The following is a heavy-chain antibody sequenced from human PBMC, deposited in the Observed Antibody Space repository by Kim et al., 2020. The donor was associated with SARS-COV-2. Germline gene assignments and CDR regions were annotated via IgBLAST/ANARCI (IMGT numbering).Heavy chain of an antibody. V-gene: IGHV5-10-1*01. Sequence: GESLKISCKGSGYSFTSYWISWVRQMPGKGLEWMGRIDPSDSYTNYSPSFQGHVTISADKSISTAYLQWSSLKASDTAMYYCASGLNLEYSSSWHYGMDVWGQGTTVTVSS. CDR2: IDPSDSYT. J-gene: IGHJ6*02. CDR1: GYSFTSYW. D-gene: IGHD6-6*01. CDR3: ASGLNLEYSSSWHYGMDV.